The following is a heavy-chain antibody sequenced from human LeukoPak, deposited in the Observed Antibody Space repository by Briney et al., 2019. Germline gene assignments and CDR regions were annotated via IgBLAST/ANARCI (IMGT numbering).Heavy chain of an antibody. CDR3: AAESGTIVRGVPNWFDP. Sequence: GTSVKVSCKTSGFTFSSSAVQWVRQARGQRLECIGWVVAGSGNTNYGQKFQERVTITRDMSTSTTYMELSSLRSEDTAVYYCAAESGTIVRGVPNWFDPWGQGTLVTVSS. V-gene: IGHV1-58*01. D-gene: IGHD3-10*01. J-gene: IGHJ5*02. CDR2: VVAGSGNT. CDR1: GFTFSSSA.